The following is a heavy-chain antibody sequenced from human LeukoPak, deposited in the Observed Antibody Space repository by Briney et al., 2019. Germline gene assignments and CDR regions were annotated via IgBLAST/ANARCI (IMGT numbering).Heavy chain of an antibody. CDR3: ARCGYYDFWSGYNPATFDY. J-gene: IGHJ4*02. CDR2: IYYSGST. D-gene: IGHD3-3*01. Sequence: SETLSLTCTVPGGSISSSSYYWGWIRQPPGKGLEWIGSIYYSGSTCYSPSLKSRVTISVDTSKNQFSLKLSSVTAADTAVYYCARCGYYDFWSGYNPATFDYWGQGTLVTVSS. CDR1: GGSISSSSYY. V-gene: IGHV4-39*01.